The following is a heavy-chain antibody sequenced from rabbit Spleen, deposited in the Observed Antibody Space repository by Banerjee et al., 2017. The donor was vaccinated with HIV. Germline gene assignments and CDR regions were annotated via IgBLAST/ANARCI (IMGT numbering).Heavy chain of an antibody. V-gene: IGHV1S47*01. Sequence: QEQLVESGGGLVQPGGSLKLSCKASGFDFSSYGVNWVRQAPGKGLEWIGYIDPVFGIAVYANWVNGRFTISRDNAQNTLSLQLNSLTAADTATYFCARDTASSFSSYGMDLWGPGTLVTVS. CDR1: GFDFSSYG. D-gene: IGHD8-1*01. CDR3: ARDTASSFSSYGMDL. J-gene: IGHJ6*01. CDR2: IDPVFGIA.